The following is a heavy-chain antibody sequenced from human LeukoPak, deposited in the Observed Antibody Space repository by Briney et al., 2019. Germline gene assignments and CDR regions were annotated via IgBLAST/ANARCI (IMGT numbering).Heavy chain of an antibody. V-gene: IGHV3-33*01. D-gene: IGHD6-6*01. CDR2: ICYDGSNK. CDR1: GFTFRSYG. CDR3: ARVGSSSSLGFDY. J-gene: IGHJ4*02. Sequence: GGSLRLSCAASGFTFRSYGMHWVRQAPGKGLEWVAVICYDGSNKYCADSVKGRFTISRDNSKNTLYLEMSSLRAEDTAVYYCARVGSSSSLGFDYWGQGTLVTASS.